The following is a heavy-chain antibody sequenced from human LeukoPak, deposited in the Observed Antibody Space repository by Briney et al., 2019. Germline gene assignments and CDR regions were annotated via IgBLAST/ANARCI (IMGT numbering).Heavy chain of an antibody. CDR1: GFTVSSNY. V-gene: IGHV3-53*01. CDR3: ARLGFVVPAVIFDY. CDR2: IYIGGST. Sequence: TGGSLRLSCAASGFTVSSNYMSWVRQAPGKGLEWVSVIYIGGSTYYADSVKGRFTISRDMSKNTLYLQMNSLRAEDTAMYYCARLGFVVPAVIFDYWGQGTLVTVSS. J-gene: IGHJ4*02. D-gene: IGHD2-2*02.